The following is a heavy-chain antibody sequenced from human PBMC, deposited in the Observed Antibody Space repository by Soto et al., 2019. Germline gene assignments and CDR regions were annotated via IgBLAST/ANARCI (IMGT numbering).Heavy chain of an antibody. J-gene: IGHJ3*02. CDR1: GGTFSSYA. D-gene: IGHD3-16*02. Sequence: SVKVSCKASGGTFSSYAISWVRQAPGQGLEWMGGIIPIFGTANYAQKFQGRVTITADESTSTAYMELSSLRSEDTAVYYCARPDYDYVWGSYRPSQSPPDDAFDIWG. V-gene: IGHV1-69*13. CDR2: IIPIFGTA. CDR3: ARPDYDYVWGSYRPSQSPPDDAFDI.